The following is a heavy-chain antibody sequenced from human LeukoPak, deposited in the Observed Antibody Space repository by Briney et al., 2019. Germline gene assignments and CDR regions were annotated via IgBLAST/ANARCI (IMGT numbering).Heavy chain of an antibody. V-gene: IGHV3-11*01. CDR2: IAGSGETI. CDR3: ARDRRPSDYLGLHV. CDR1: RFTFSDYY. D-gene: IGHD6-6*01. J-gene: IGHJ6*02. Sequence: GGSLRLSCAASRFTFSDYYMSWVRQAPGKGLEWISNIAGSGETIYYADSVKGRFTISRENANNLLFLQMNSLRAEDTAVYYCARDRRPSDYLGLHVWGQGTTVIVSS.